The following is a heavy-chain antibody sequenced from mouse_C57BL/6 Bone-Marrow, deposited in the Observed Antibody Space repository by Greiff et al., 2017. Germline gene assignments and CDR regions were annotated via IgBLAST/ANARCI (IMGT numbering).Heavy chain of an antibody. Sequence: VKLKQSGAELVKPGASVKISCKASGYAFSSYWMNWVKQRPGKGLEWIGQIYPGDGDTNYNGKFKGKATLTADKSSSTAYMQRSSLTSEDSAVYFCAIYGSSPFAYWGQGTLVTVSA. V-gene: IGHV1-80*01. CDR2: IYPGDGDT. CDR1: GYAFSSYW. CDR3: AIYGSSPFAY. J-gene: IGHJ3*01. D-gene: IGHD1-1*01.